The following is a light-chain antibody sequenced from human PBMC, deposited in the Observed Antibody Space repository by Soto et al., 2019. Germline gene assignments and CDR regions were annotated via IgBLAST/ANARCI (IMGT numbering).Light chain of an antibody. CDR3: QHFVNSLTWT. CDR2: GAS. J-gene: IGKJ1*01. V-gene: IGKV3-20*01. CDR1: QSVSSTY. Sequence: VLTQSPGTLSLSPEEKPTRSCRPSQSVSSTYLIGYQQQPGQAPRLLIYGASSRATGVPDRFSGGGSGTDFSLTISRLEPEDFAVYYCQHFVNSLTWTFGQGTKVDIK.